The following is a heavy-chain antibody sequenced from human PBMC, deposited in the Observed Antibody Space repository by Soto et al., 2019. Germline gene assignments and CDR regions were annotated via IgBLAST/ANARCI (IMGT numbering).Heavy chain of an antibody. CDR2: IIPIFGTA. D-gene: IGHD7-27*01. J-gene: IGHJ6*02. V-gene: IGHV1-69*05. CDR1: GGTFSSYA. Sequence: ASVKVSCKASGGTFSSYAISWVRQAPGQGLEWMGGIIPIFGTANYAQKFQGRVTMTRDTSISTAYMELSRLRSDDTAVYYCARNWVYYYGMDVWGQGTTVTVSS. CDR3: ARNWVYYYGMDV.